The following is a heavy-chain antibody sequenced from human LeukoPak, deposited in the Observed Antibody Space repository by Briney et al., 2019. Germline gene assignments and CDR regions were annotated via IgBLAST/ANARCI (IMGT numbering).Heavy chain of an antibody. CDR1: GYTFTSYG. J-gene: IGHJ4*02. CDR2: ITAYNDNT. D-gene: IGHD6-13*01. CDR3: ARDRGAAAGRRPPDY. V-gene: IGHV1-18*01. Sequence: ASVKVSCKSSGYTFTSYGISWVRQAPGQGLEWMGWITAYNDNTNYAQKLQGRVTMTTDTSTSTAYMELRSLRSDDTAVYYCARDRGAAAGRRPPDYWGQGTLVTVSS.